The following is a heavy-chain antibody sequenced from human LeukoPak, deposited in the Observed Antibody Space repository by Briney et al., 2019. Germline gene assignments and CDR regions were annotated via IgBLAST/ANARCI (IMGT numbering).Heavy chain of an antibody. J-gene: IGHJ3*02. CDR3: ARHLGWCNNTSGCDDESDAFDI. CDR1: GYSFTNYW. Sequence: GESLKISCKDSGYSFTNYWIGWVRQMPGKGLEWMGIIYPGDSDTRYSPSFQGQVTISVDKSISTAFLEWSSLKASDTAVYYCARHLGWCNNTSGCDDESDAFDIWGQGTMVTVSS. V-gene: IGHV5-51*01. D-gene: IGHD2-2*01. CDR2: IYPGDSDT.